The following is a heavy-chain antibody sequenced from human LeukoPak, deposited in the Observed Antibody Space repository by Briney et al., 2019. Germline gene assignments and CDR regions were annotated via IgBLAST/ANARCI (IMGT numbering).Heavy chain of an antibody. CDR1: GGSISSGSYY. CDR2: IYTSGNT. CDR3: ARDRGAVAGTDWFDP. D-gene: IGHD6-19*01. V-gene: IGHV4-61*02. J-gene: IGHJ5*02. Sequence: SETLSLTCTVSGGSISSGSYYWSWIRQPAGKGLEWIGRIYTSGNTNYNPSLKSRVTISVDTSKYQFSRKLSSVTAADTAVYYCARDRGAVAGTDWFDPWGQGTLVTVSS.